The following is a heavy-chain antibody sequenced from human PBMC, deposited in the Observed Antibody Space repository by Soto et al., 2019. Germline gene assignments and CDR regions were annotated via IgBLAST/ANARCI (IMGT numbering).Heavy chain of an antibody. Sequence: GGSLRLSCAASGFTFSSYSMNWVRQAPGKGLEWVSYISSSSSTIYYADSVKGRFTISRDNAKNPLYLQMNSLRDEDTAVYYCARDPRITHGMDVWGQGTTVTVS. V-gene: IGHV3-48*02. CDR2: ISSSSSTI. D-gene: IGHD3-10*01. CDR3: ARDPRITHGMDV. CDR1: GFTFSSYS. J-gene: IGHJ6*02.